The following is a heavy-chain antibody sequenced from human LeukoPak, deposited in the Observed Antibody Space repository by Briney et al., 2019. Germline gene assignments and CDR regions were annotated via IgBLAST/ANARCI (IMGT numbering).Heavy chain of an antibody. Sequence: GGSLRLSCAASGFTFSSYEMNWVRQAPGKGLEWVSYISSSGSTIYYADSVKGRFTISRDNAKNSLYLQMNSLRAKDTAVYYCASSGYYAYYYYGMDVWGQGTTVTVSS. V-gene: IGHV3-48*03. D-gene: IGHD3-22*01. J-gene: IGHJ6*02. CDR3: ASSGYYAYYYYGMDV. CDR2: ISSSGSTI. CDR1: GFTFSSYE.